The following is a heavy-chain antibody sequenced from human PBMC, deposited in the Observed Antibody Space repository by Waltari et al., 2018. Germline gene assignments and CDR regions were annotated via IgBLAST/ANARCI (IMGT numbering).Heavy chain of an antibody. D-gene: IGHD6-19*01. CDR3: ARGDIAVAATGY. CDR1: GFTFSSYS. V-gene: IGHV3-21*01. J-gene: IGHJ4*02. Sequence: EVQLVESGGGLVKPGGSLRLSCAASGFTFSSYSMNWVRQAPGKGLEWVSSISSSGSYIYYADSVKGRFTISRDNAKNSLYLQMNSLRAEDTAVYYCARGDIAVAATGYWGQGTLVTVSS. CDR2: ISSSGSYI.